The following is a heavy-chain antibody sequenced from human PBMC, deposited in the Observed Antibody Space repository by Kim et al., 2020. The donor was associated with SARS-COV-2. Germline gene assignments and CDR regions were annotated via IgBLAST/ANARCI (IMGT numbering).Heavy chain of an antibody. D-gene: IGHD1-26*01. CDR1: GFTFSSYA. CDR3: ARDLVGAYDY. V-gene: IGHV3-30*04. CDR2: ISYDGSNK. Sequence: GGSLRLSCAASGFTFSSYAMHWVRQAPGKGLEWVAVISYDGSNKYYADSVKGRFTISRDNSKNTLYLQMNSLRAEDTAVYYCARDLVGAYDYWGQGTLVTVSS. J-gene: IGHJ4*02.